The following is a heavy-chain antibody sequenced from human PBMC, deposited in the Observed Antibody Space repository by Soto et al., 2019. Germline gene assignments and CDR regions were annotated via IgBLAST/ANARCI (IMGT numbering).Heavy chain of an antibody. CDR3: ASLRDPLGSPPGDY. J-gene: IGHJ4*02. D-gene: IGHD1-26*01. CDR1: GASISSYY. Sequence: QVQLQESGPGLVRPSETLSLTCTVSGASISSYYWTWIRQPPGKGLEWIGYVFHSGRTDYSPSLKSRVSMSVDTSKNHLSLNLSSVTAADTAVYFCASLRDPLGSPPGDYWGQGTLVTVSS. V-gene: IGHV4-59*01. CDR2: VFHSGRT.